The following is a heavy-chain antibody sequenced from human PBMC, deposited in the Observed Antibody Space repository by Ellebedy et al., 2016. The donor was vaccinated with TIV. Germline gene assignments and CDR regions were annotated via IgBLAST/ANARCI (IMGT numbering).Heavy chain of an antibody. Sequence: GESLKISCAASGFTFSSYSMNWVRQAPGKGQEWVSYISSSSSTIYYADSVKGRFTISRDNAKNLLYLQMNRLRDEDTAVYYCARDGNQLDYWGQGTLVIVSS. CDR3: ARDGNQLDY. D-gene: IGHD1-1*01. CDR2: ISSSSSTI. V-gene: IGHV3-48*02. J-gene: IGHJ4*02. CDR1: GFTFSSYS.